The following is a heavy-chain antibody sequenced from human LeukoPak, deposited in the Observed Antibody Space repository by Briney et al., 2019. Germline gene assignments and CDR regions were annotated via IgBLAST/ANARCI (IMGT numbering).Heavy chain of an antibody. CDR2: IYYSGST. CDR1: GGFISSYY. D-gene: IGHD2-15*01. V-gene: IGHV4-59*01. Sequence: PSETLSLTCTVSGGFISSYYWSWIRQPPGKGLEWIGYIYYSGSTNYNPSLKSGVTISVDKSKNQFSLKLSSVTAADTAVYYCARGGWSLDYWGQGTLVTVSS. J-gene: IGHJ4*02. CDR3: ARGGWSLDY.